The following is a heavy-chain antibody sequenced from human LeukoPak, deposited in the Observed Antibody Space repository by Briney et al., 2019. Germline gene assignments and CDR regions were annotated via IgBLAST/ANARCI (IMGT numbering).Heavy chain of an antibody. CDR3: AKDRYDSSGYLFDY. J-gene: IGHJ4*02. D-gene: IGHD3-22*01. V-gene: IGHV3-33*06. CDR1: GFTFSSYG. CDR2: IWYDGSNK. Sequence: GGSLRLSCAASGFTFSSYGMHWVRQAPGKGLEWVAVIWYDGSNKYYADSVKGRFTISRDNSKDTLYLQMNSLRAEDTAVYYCAKDRYDSSGYLFDYWGQGTLVTVSS.